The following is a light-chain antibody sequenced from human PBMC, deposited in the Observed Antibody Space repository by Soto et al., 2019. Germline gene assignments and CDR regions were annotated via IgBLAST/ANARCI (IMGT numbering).Light chain of an antibody. V-gene: IGKV3-20*01. CDR2: GAS. CDR3: QQYGSSPLT. J-gene: IGKJ4*01. CDR1: QSVSSSY. Sequence: EIVLTQSPGTLSLSPGERATLSCRVSQSVSSSYLAWYQQKPGQAPRLLIYGASSRATGIPDRFSGSGSGTDYTLTISRLEPEDFAVYYSQQYGSSPLTFGGGTKVEIK.